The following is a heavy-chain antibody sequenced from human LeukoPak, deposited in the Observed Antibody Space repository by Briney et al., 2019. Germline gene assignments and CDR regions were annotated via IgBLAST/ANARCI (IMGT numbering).Heavy chain of an antibody. V-gene: IGHV1-2*02. CDR2: INPNSGGT. Sequence: GASVKVPCKASGYTFTGYYMHWVRQAPGQGLEWMGWINPNSGGTNYAQKFQGRVTMTRDTSISTAYMELSRLRSDDTAVYYCARDRGYDFWSGIYYGMDVWGQGTTVTVSS. CDR3: ARDRGYDFWSGIYYGMDV. CDR1: GYTFTGYY. J-gene: IGHJ6*02. D-gene: IGHD3-3*01.